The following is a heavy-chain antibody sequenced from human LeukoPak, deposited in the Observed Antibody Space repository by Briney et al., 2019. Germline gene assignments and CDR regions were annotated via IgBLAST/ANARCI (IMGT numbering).Heavy chain of an antibody. CDR3: ARDRGFGVYVNWFDP. Sequence: VASVKVSCKASGYTFTGYYMHWVRQAPGQGLEWMGIINPSGGSTSYAQKFQGRVTMTRDTSTSTVYMELSSLRSEDTAVYYCARDRGFGVYVNWFDPWGQGTLVTVSS. D-gene: IGHD5/OR15-5a*01. CDR2: INPSGGST. J-gene: IGHJ5*02. V-gene: IGHV1-46*01. CDR1: GYTFTGYY.